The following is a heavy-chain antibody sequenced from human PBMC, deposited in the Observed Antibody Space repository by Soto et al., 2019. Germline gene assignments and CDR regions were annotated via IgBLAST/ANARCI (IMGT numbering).Heavy chain of an antibody. CDR2: ISSSGSTI. J-gene: IGHJ6*02. CDR3: ARGGSLFGVVLYYYYGMDV. CDR1: GFTFSSYE. D-gene: IGHD3-3*01. V-gene: IGHV3-48*03. Sequence: EVQLVESGGGLVQPGGSLRLSCAASGFTFSSYEMNWVRQAPGKGLEWVSYISSSGSTIYYADSVKGRFTISRDNAKNSLYLQMNSLRAEDTAVYYCARGGSLFGVVLYYYYGMDVWGQGTTFTVSS.